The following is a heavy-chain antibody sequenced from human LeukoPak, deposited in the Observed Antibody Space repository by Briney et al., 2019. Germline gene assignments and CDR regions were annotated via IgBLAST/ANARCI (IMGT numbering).Heavy chain of an antibody. V-gene: IGHV1-46*01. CDR1: GNTFTNYF. CDR2: INPSGSAT. Sequence: GASVKVSCKASGNTFTNYFMHWVRQAPGQGLEWVGLINPSGSATTYPQKLQGRVTMTRDTSTNTVYMELSSLRSEDTAVYYCATDLPNGFGSTAYWGQGTLVTVSS. J-gene: IGHJ4*02. CDR3: ATDLPNGFGSTAY. D-gene: IGHD3-10*01.